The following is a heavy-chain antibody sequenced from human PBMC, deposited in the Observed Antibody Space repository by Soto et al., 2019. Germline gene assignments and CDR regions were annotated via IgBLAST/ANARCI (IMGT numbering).Heavy chain of an antibody. CDR1: GFTFSSYA. V-gene: IGHV3-23*01. J-gene: IGHJ4*02. CDR3: AKDRRLGSGWGKFDY. D-gene: IGHD6-19*01. Sequence: EVQLLESGGGLVQPGGSLRLSCAASGFTFSSYAMSWVRQAPGKGLEWVSAISGSGGNTYYADSVKGRFTISRDNSKNTLYLQMDSLRAEDTAVYYCAKDRRLGSGWGKFDYWGQGTLVTVSS. CDR2: ISGSGGNT.